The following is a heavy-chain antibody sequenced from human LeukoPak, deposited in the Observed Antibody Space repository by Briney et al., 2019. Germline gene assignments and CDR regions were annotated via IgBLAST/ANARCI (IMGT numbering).Heavy chain of an antibody. J-gene: IGHJ4*02. V-gene: IGHV1-18*01. D-gene: IGHD2-2*01. Sequence: ASVKVCFNASGYTFTFYGISWVRQAPGQGIELMGWISAYNGNTNYAQKLQGRVTMTTDTSTSTAYMELRSLRSDDTAVYYCAVRIPAATTLDYWGQGTLVTVSS. CDR1: GYTFTFYG. CDR2: ISAYNGNT. CDR3: AVRIPAATTLDY.